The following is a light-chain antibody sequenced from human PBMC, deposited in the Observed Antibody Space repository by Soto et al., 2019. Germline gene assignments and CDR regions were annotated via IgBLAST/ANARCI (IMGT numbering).Light chain of an antibody. CDR3: QQYSISPS. CDR2: GAS. J-gene: IGKJ5*01. CDR1: QSVSTN. Sequence: EIVMTQSPTTLSVSPGERATLSSRASQSVSTNLAWYQQKPGQVPSLLIYGASTRASGIPARFSGSGSGTEFTLTIGSLQSEDFAVYYCQQYSISPSFGQGTRLEIK. V-gene: IGKV3-15*01.